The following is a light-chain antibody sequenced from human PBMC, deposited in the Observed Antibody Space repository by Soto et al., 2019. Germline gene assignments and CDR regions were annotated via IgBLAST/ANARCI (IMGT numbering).Light chain of an antibody. V-gene: IGKV1-8*01. CDR2: AAS. Sequence: AIRMTQSPSSLSASTGDRVTITCRASQGISSYLAWYQQKPGKAPKLLIYAASTLQSGVPSRLSGSGSGTDFTLTISCLQSEDFATYYCQHYKSYPWTFGQGTKVDIK. J-gene: IGKJ1*01. CDR1: QGISSY. CDR3: QHYKSYPWT.